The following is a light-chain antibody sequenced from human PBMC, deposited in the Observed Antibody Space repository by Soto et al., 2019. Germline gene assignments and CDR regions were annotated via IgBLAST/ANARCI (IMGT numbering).Light chain of an antibody. CDR1: QGVANY. CDR3: QQLNSYPLT. V-gene: IGKV1-9*01. J-gene: IGKJ4*01. Sequence: DIQLTQSPSFLSASVGDRVTITCRASQGVANYFAWYKQTPGKAPNLLSYAASTLQGGVPSRFSGSGSGTEFTLTISSLKPEDFETYYCQQLNSYPLTFGGGTKVDIK. CDR2: AAS.